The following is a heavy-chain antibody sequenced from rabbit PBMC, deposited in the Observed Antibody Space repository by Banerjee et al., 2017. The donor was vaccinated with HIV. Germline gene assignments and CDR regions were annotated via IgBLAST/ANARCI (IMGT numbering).Heavy chain of an antibody. J-gene: IGHJ4*01. Sequence: QQLEESGGDLVKPGASLTLTCTAPGFSFSSGYYMCWVRQAPGKGLEWIGYIDPVFSSTYYARWVNGRFTISKTSSTTVTLQMTSLTAADTATYFCARGTYGYAGYAPNLWGPGTLVTVS. V-gene: IGHV1S40*01. D-gene: IGHD6-1*01. CDR2: IDPVFSST. CDR3: ARGTYGYAGYAPNL. CDR1: GFSFSSGYY.